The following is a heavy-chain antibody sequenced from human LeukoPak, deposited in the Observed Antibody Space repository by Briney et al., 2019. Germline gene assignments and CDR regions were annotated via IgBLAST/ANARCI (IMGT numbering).Heavy chain of an antibody. CDR1: GFTFSSYA. CDR3: AKDEGVVVITLCFDY. J-gene: IGHJ4*02. Sequence: PGGSLRLSCAASGFTFSSYAMSWVRQAPGKGLEWVSAISGSGGSTYYADSVKGRFTISRDNSKNTLYLQMNSLRAEDTAVYYCAKDEGVVVITLCFDYWGQGTLVTVSS. V-gene: IGHV3-23*01. CDR2: ISGSGGST. D-gene: IGHD3-22*01.